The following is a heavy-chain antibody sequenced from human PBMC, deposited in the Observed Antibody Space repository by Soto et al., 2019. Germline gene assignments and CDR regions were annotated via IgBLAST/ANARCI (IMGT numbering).Heavy chain of an antibody. CDR3: ARRSSSRDEAFDI. J-gene: IGHJ3*02. V-gene: IGHV4-39*01. D-gene: IGHD6-13*01. CDR2: IYYSVST. CDR1: GGSISSSSYY. Sequence: QLQLQESGPGLVKPSETLSLTCTVSGGSISSSSYYWGWIRQPPGKGLEWIGRIYYSVSTYYIPSLNTHATRAVETSKNQCSLKLSSVTAADTAVYYCARRSSSRDEAFDIWGQGTMVTESS.